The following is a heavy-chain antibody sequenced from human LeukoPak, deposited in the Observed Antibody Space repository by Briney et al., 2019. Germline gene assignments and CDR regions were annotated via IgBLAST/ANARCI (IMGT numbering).Heavy chain of an antibody. CDR2: ISYDGSNK. V-gene: IGHV3-30*04. CDR3: AKGSLYYGTGSWRGIDY. J-gene: IGHJ4*02. D-gene: IGHD3-10*01. Sequence: GGSLRLSCAASGFTFSSYAMHWVRQAPGKGLEWVAVISYDGSNKYYADSVKGRFTISRDNSKNTLYLQMNSLGAEATAVYYCAKGSLYYGTGSWRGIDYWGQGTLVTVSS. CDR1: GFTFSSYA.